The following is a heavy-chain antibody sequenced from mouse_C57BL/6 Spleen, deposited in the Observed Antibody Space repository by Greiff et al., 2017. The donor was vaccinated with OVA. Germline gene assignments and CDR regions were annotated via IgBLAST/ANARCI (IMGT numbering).Heavy chain of an antibody. CDR2: IYPSDSET. CDR3: ARSFYSNYEGDAMDY. J-gene: IGHJ4*01. Sequence: VQLQQPGAELVRPGSSVKLSCKASGYTFTSYWMDWVKQRPGQGLEWIGNIYPSDSETHYNQKFKDKATLTVDKSSSTAYMQLSSLTSEDSAVYYCARSFYSNYEGDAMDYWGQGTSVTVSS. V-gene: IGHV1-61*01. CDR1: GYTFTSYW. D-gene: IGHD2-5*01.